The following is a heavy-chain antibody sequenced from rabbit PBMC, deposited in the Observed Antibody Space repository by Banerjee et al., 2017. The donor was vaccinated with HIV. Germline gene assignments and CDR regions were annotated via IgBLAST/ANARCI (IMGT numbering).Heavy chain of an antibody. V-gene: IGHV1S43*01. CDR3: ARDTGAWGDFSL. Sequence: QEQLEESGGGLVKPEGSLTLTCTASGFSFSNGYVMCWVRQAPGKGLEWIACIYTGSGSALYVSWAKGRFTISRSTSLNTVDLKMTSLTAADTATYFCARDTGAWGDFSLWGPGTLVTVS. J-gene: IGHJ4*01. CDR1: GFSFSNGYV. CDR2: IYTGSGSA. D-gene: IGHD4-1*01.